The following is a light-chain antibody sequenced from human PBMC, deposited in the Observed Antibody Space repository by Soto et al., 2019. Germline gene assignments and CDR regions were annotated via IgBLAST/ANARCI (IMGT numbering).Light chain of an antibody. Sequence: EIVMTQSPATLSVSPGERATLSCRASQSVSCNVAWYQQRPGQAPRLLIYGASTRATGTTARFSGSGFGTEFTLTISSLQSEDSAIYHCQQYDNWPLFTFGPGTKVEIK. V-gene: IGKV3D-15*01. CDR3: QQYDNWPLFT. J-gene: IGKJ3*01. CDR2: GAS. CDR1: QSVSCN.